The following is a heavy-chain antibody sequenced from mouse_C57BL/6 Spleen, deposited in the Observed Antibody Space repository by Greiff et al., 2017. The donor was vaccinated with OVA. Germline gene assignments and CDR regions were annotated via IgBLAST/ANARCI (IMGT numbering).Heavy chain of an antibody. J-gene: IGHJ1*03. CDR3: AREEGSSYRYFDV. V-gene: IGHV5-16*01. D-gene: IGHD1-1*01. CDR2: INYDGSST. Sequence: EVKVVESEGGLVQPGSSMKLSCTASGFTFSDYYMAWVRQVPEKGLEWVANINYDGSSTYYLDSLKSRFIISRDNAKNILYLQMSSLKSEDTATYYCAREEGSSYRYFDVWGTGTTVTVSS. CDR1: GFTFSDYY.